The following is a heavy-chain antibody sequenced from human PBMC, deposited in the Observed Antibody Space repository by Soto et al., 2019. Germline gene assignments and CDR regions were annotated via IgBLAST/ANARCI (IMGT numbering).Heavy chain of an antibody. Sequence: LRLSCAASGFTFSSYAMSWVRQAPGKGLEWVSAIGGSGGSTYYADSVKGRFTISRDNSKNTLFLQMNSLRAEDTAVYYCAKDPYYYDTSEMDVWGQGTTVTV. CDR1: GFTFSSYA. D-gene: IGHD3-22*01. V-gene: IGHV3-23*01. J-gene: IGHJ6*02. CDR2: IGGSGGST. CDR3: AKDPYYYDTSEMDV.